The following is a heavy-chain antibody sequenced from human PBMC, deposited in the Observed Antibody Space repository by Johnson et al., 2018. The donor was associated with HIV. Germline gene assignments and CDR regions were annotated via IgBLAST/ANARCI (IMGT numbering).Heavy chain of an antibody. D-gene: IGHD3-16*02. V-gene: IGHV3-30*02. CDR2: IRYDGSNK. CDR3: ARGAIACGGVIGGDDAFDI. Sequence: QVQMVESGGGVVQPGGSLRLSCAASGFTFSSYGMHWVRQAPGKGLEWVAFIRYDGSNKYYADSVKGRFTIYRDNSKHTLYLQMNSLRAWDTAVYYCARGAIACGGVIGGDDAFDIWGQGTMVTVSS. J-gene: IGHJ3*02. CDR1: GFTFSSYG.